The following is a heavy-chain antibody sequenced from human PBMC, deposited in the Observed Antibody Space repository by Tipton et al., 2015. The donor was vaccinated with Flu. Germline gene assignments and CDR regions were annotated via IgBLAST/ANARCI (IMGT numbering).Heavy chain of an antibody. CDR2: TYYSGST. J-gene: IGHJ2*01. CDR1: GGSISSDGYY. Sequence: TLSLTCTVSGGSISSDGYYWNWIRQHPGKGLEWIGYTYYSGSTYYNPSLKSRVTISVDTSRNQFSLKLSSVTAADTAVYYCAKEGPSWYFDLRGRGTLVTVSS. V-gene: IGHV4-31*03. CDR3: AKEGPSWYFDL.